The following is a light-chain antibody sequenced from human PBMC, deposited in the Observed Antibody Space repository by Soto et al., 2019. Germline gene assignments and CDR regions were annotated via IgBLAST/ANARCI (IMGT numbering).Light chain of an antibody. J-gene: IGKJ1*01. CDR1: QSISSSF. V-gene: IGKV3-20*01. CDR3: QQYGALPPT. CDR2: NTF. Sequence: EIVLTQSPGILSLSPGERASLSCGASQSISSSFLAWYQQKPGQAPRLLIYNTFHRATGIPDRFSGTGSETDFTLTISRLEPEDFAVYHCQQYGALPPTFGQGTKVDIK.